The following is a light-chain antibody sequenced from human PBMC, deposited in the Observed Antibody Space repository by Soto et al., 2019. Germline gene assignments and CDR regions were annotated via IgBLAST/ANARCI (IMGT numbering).Light chain of an antibody. CDR1: SIDVGDSDF. CDR3: FSFTTTSTHV. CDR2: VVT. Sequence: QSALAQPRSVSGSPGQSVTISCTGTSIDVGDSDFVSWYQQHPGKAPKLRIYVVTKRPSGVPDRFSGSKSGNTASLTISGLQDEDEAEYFCFSFTTTSTHVFGTGTKVTVL. J-gene: IGLJ1*01. V-gene: IGLV2-11*01.